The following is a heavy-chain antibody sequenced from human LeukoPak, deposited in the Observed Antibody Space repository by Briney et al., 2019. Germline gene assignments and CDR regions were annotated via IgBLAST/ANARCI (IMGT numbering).Heavy chain of an antibody. CDR3: AREVGDWGFDYYYYYMDV. CDR1: GFTFSSYE. CDR2: ISSSGSTI. D-gene: IGHD3-16*01. Sequence: GGSLRLPCAASGFTFSSYEMNWVRQAPGKGLEWVSYISSSGSTIYYADSVKGRFTISRDNAKNSLYLQMNSLRAEDTAVYYCAREVGDWGFDYYYYYMDVWGKGTTVTISS. V-gene: IGHV3-48*03. J-gene: IGHJ6*03.